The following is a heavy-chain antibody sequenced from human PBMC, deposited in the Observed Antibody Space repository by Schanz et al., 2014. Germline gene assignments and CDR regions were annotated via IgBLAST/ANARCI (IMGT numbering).Heavy chain of an antibody. Sequence: EVQLLESGGGLIQPGGSLRLSCAASGFTFSSYSMNWVRQAPGKGLEWVSYVSRSTPDIYYADSVKGQFTMSRDNAKNSVFLQMNSLRAEDTAVYYCAKSQGSSFDSWGQGTLVTVSS. CDR1: GFTFSSYS. CDR2: VSRSTPDI. J-gene: IGHJ4*02. D-gene: IGHD6-13*01. CDR3: AKSQGSSFDS. V-gene: IGHV3-48*01.